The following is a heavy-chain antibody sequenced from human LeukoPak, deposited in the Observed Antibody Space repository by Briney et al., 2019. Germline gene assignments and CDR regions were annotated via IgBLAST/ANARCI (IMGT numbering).Heavy chain of an antibody. J-gene: IGHJ4*02. CDR1: GFTFTTYV. V-gene: IGHV3-30-3*01. Sequence: GGSLRLSCAASGFTFTTYVIHWVRQAPGRGLEWVAVISHDGGNRYYADSVKGRFTISRDNSKNTLYVQMNSLRTEDTAVYYCARDIQLWLPMYYFDYWGQGTLVTVSS. CDR2: ISHDGGNR. D-gene: IGHD5-18*01. CDR3: ARDIQLWLPMYYFDY.